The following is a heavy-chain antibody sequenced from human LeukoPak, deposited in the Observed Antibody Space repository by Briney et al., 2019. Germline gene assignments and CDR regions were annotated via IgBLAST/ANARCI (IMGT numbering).Heavy chain of an antibody. J-gene: IGHJ4*02. V-gene: IGHV3-23*01. CDR2: ISGSGASI. CDR3: AKSCLTGYSLFDA. D-gene: IGHD3-9*01. CDR1: GFTFSNYY. Sequence: PGGSLRLSCAASGFTFSNYYMSWVRQAPGKGLEWVSAISGSGASIFYADYVKGRFSNSRDDSKTTLYVQMNSLGAEDTAVYYCAKSCLTGYSLFDAWGQVTLVTVSS.